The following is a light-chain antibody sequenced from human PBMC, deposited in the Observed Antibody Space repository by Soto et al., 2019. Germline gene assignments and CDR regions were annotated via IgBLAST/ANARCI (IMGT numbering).Light chain of an antibody. J-gene: IGLJ1*01. CDR3: QSYDSSLSAYV. CDR1: SSNIGAGYD. Sequence: QSVLTQPPSVSGAPGQRGTISCTGSSSNIGAGYDVHWYQQLPGTAPKLLIHGNNNRPSGVPDRFSGSKSGTSASLAFAGLQAEDEADYYCQSYDSSLSAYVFGTGTKATVL. CDR2: GNN. V-gene: IGLV1-40*01.